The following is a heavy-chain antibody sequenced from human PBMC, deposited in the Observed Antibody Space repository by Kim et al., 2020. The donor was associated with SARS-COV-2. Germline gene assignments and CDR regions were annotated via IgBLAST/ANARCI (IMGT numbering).Heavy chain of an antibody. J-gene: IGHJ3*02. CDR2: ISYDGSNK. Sequence: GGSLRLSCAASGFTFSSYGMHWVRQAPGKGLEWVAVISYDGSNKYYADSVKDRFTISRDNSKNTLYLQMNSLRAEDTAVYYCAKDEITMVRGATAFDIWG. CDR1: GFTFSSYG. V-gene: IGHV3-30*18. CDR3: AKDEITMVRGATAFDI. D-gene: IGHD3-10*01.